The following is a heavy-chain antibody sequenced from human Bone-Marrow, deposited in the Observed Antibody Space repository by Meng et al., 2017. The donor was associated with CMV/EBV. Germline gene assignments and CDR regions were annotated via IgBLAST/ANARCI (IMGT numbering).Heavy chain of an antibody. J-gene: IGHJ6*01. CDR1: GFTFSNYA. Sequence: GGSLRLSCAASGFTFSNYAMNWVRQAPGKGLEWVSYISSSSSTIYYADSVKGRFTISRDNAKNSLHLQMSSLRVEDTAVYYCAREGDIVVVPAAARYYYYGMDVWGQGTTVTGSS. CDR2: ISSSSSTI. V-gene: IGHV3-48*04. CDR3: AREGDIVVVPAAARYYYYGMDV. D-gene: IGHD2-2*01.